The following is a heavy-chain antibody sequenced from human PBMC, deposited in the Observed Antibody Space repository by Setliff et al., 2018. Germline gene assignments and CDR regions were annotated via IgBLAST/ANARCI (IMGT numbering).Heavy chain of an antibody. D-gene: IGHD3-22*01. CDR3: VRHPYYDSSGYYSYFDY. V-gene: IGHV5-51*01. J-gene: IGHJ4*02. CDR1: GSTFTNYW. CDR2: LKPGDSGI. Sequence: ESLKISCQGSGSTFTNYWIGWVRQMPGKGLEWMGILKPGDSGIRYSPSFQGQVTLSADTSIATAYLHWTSLKASDTAMYYCVRHPYYDSSGYYSYFDYWGQGALVTVSS.